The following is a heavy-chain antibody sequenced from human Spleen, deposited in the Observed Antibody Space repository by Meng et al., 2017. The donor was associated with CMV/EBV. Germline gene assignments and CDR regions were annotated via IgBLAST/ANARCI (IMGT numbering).Heavy chain of an antibody. Sequence: RTVSGATVSSGRYYWRWIRQPQGKGLEWIGNIYYSGSTNYNPSLKSRVTISVDTAQNQFSLKLSSVTAADTAGYYCARVDYGGFDPWGQGTLVTVSS. D-gene: IGHD4-17*01. J-gene: IGHJ5*02. CDR2: IYYSGST. V-gene: IGHV4-61*01. CDR3: ARVDYGGFDP. CDR1: GATVSSGRYY.